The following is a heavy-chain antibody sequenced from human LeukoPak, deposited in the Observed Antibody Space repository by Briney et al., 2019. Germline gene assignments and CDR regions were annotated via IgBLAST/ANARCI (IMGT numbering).Heavy chain of an antibody. D-gene: IGHD5-12*01. CDR1: GGSISSYY. V-gene: IGHV4-59*01. J-gene: IGHJ4*02. Sequence: PSETLSLTCTVSGGSISSYYWSWIRQPPGKGLEWIGDIYYSGSTNYNPSLKSRVTISVDTSKNQFSLKLSSVTAADTAVYYCARGQKESRGYNYDYWGQGTLVTVSS. CDR3: ARGQKESRGYNYDY. CDR2: IYYSGST.